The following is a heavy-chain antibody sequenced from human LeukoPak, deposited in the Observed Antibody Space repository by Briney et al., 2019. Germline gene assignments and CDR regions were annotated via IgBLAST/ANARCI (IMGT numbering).Heavy chain of an antibody. CDR3: ARVSSSWYYFDY. D-gene: IGHD6-13*01. Sequence: ASVKVSCKASGFTFTSYGFSWVRQAPGQGLEWMGWISGYNGNTNYAQKLQGRVTMNTDTSTSTAYMELRSLISGDTAIYYCARVSSSWYYFDYWGQGTLVTVSS. CDR1: GFTFTSYG. CDR2: ISGYNGNT. V-gene: IGHV1-18*01. J-gene: IGHJ4*02.